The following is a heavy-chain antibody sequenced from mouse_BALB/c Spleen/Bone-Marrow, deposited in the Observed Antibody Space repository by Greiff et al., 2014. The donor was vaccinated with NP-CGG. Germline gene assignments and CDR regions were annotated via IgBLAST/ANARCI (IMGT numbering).Heavy chain of an antibody. CDR1: GFTFSSFG. D-gene: IGHD4-1*01. J-gene: IGHJ2*01. CDR3: TRGGNWEDFDY. V-gene: IGHV5-17*02. CDR2: ISSGSSTI. Sequence: DVHLVESGGGLVQPGGSRKLSCAASGFTFSSFGMHWVRQAPEKGLEWVAYISSGSSTIFYADTVKGRFTISRDNPKNTLFLQMTSLRSEDTAIYYCTRGGNWEDFDYWGQGTTLTASS.